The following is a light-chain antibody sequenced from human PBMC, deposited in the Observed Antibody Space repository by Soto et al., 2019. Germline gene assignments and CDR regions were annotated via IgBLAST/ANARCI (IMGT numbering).Light chain of an antibody. Sequence: QSALTQPASVSGSPGQSVTISCTGTSSDVGGYNYVSWYQHHPGKAPKLMIYEVSNRPSGVSNRFSGSKSGNTASLTISGLQAEDEADYYCSSYTRISTYVFGTGTKVTVL. CDR3: SSYTRISTYV. J-gene: IGLJ1*01. V-gene: IGLV2-14*01. CDR1: SSDVGGYNY. CDR2: EVS.